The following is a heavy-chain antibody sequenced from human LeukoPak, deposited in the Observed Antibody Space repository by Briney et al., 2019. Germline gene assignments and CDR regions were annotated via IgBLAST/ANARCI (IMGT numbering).Heavy chain of an antibody. CDR1: GLTLSKYG. V-gene: IGHV3-23*01. CDR3: ARRGVVIRVILVGFHKEAFYFYS. D-gene: IGHD3-22*01. Sequence: GGSPRLSCAVSGLTLSKYGMSWVRQAPGKGLEWVAGISDSGGSTNYADSVNGRFTNSTDNPKNTLYLQMNSLRAEVTAVYFCARRGVVIRVILVGFHKEAFYFYSWGQGALVTVSS. CDR2: ISDSGGST. J-gene: IGHJ4*02.